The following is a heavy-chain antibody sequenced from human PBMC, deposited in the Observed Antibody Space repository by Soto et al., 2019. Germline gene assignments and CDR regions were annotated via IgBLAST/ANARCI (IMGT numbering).Heavy chain of an antibody. CDR2: MGNDGITT. CDR3: AKEFQWELHAFDI. CDR1: GFTFSTYG. J-gene: IGHJ3*02. Sequence: QVQLVESGGGVVQPGRSLRLSCAASGFTFSTYGMHWVRQAPGKGLEWVAVMGNDGITTFYADSVNGRFTISRDNYKNTLFLQMNSLRADDTAVYYCAKEFQWELHAFDIWGQGTMVTVSS. D-gene: IGHD1-26*01. V-gene: IGHV3-30*18.